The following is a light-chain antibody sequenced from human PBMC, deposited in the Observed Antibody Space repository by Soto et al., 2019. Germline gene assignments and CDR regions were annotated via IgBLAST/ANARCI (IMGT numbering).Light chain of an antibody. CDR3: QQYNNWPGT. CDR2: GAS. V-gene: IGKV3-15*01. Sequence: EIVMTQSPATLSVSPGERAPLSCRASQSVSSNLAWYQQKPGQAPRLLIYGASTRATGIPARFSGSGSGTEFTLTISSLQSEDFAVYYCQQYNNWPGTFGQGTKVGIK. J-gene: IGKJ1*01. CDR1: QSVSSN.